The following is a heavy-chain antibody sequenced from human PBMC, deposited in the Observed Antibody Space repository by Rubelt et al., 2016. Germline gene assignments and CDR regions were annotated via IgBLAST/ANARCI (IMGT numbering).Heavy chain of an antibody. D-gene: IGHD6-13*01. V-gene: IGHV3-30*04. J-gene: IGHJ4*02. Sequence: EWVAVISYDGSNKYYADSVKGRFTISRDNSKNTLYLQMNSLRAEDTAVYYCARDQPLEQLASFDYWGQGTLVTVSS. CDR3: ARDQPLEQLASFDY. CDR2: ISYDGSNK.